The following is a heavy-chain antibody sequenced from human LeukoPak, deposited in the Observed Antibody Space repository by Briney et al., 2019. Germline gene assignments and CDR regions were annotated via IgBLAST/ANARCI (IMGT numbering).Heavy chain of an antibody. CDR3: AKGGSYYDSRLDY. Sequence: GGSLRLSCAASGFTFRSYGMHWVRQAPGKGLEWVALISYDGNNKYYADSVKGRFTISRDNSKNTLYLQLNSLRAEDTAVYYCAKGGSYYDSRLDYWGQGTLVTVSS. CDR1: GFTFRSYG. J-gene: IGHJ4*02. CDR2: ISYDGNNK. V-gene: IGHV3-30*18. D-gene: IGHD3-22*01.